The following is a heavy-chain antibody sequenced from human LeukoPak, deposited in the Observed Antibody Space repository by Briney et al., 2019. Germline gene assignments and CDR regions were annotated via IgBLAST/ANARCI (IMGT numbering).Heavy chain of an antibody. CDR2: ISGSGGST. V-gene: IGHV3-23*01. CDR1: GFTFSSYA. CDR3: AKESDLYCTNGVCYNDY. J-gene: IGHJ4*02. D-gene: IGHD2-8*01. Sequence: GGSLRLSCAASGFTFSSYAMSWVRQAPGKGLEWVSAISGSGGSTYYADSVKGRFTISRDKSKNTLYLQMNSLRAEDRAVYYCAKESDLYCTNGVCYNDYWGQGTLVTVSS.